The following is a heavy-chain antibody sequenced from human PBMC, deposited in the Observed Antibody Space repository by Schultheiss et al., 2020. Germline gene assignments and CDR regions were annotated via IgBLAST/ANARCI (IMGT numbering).Heavy chain of an antibody. V-gene: IGHV4-59*08. J-gene: IGHJ3*02. CDR3: ARSRSSGSSYAAFDI. CDR2: IYYRGST. Sequence: SETLSLTCTVSGGSISSYYWSWIRQPPGKGLEWIGYIYYRGSTNYNPSLKSRVTMSVDTSKNQFSLNLSSVTASDTAVYYCARSRSSGSSYAAFDIWGQGTMVTV. D-gene: IGHD3-10*01. CDR1: GGSISSYY.